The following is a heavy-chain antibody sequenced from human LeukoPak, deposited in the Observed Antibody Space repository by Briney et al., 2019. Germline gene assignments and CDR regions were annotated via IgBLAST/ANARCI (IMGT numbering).Heavy chain of an antibody. J-gene: IGHJ4*02. CDR3: ARGIGRFDY. CDR2: INWNGGST. Sequence: RPGGSLRLSCAASGFTFSSYAMHWVRQAPGKGLEWVSGINWNGGSTGYADSVKGRFTISRDNAKNSLYLQMNSLRAEDTALYYCARGIGRFDYWGQGTLVTVSS. CDR1: GFTFSSYA. V-gene: IGHV3-20*04. D-gene: IGHD2-15*01.